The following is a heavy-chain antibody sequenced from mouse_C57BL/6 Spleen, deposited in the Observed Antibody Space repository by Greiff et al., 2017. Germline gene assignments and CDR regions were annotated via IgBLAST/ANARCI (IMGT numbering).Heavy chain of an antibody. V-gene: IGHV5-6*01. D-gene: IGHD2-4*01. J-gene: IGHJ1*03. CDR2: ISSGGSYT. CDR3: ARDYDWYFDV. CDR1: GFTFSSYG. Sequence: EVQRVESGGDLVKPGGSLKLSCAASGFTFSSYGMSWVRQTPDKRLEWVATISSGGSYTYYPDSVKGRFTISRDNAKNTLYLQMSSLKSEDTAMYYCARDYDWYFDVWGTGTTVTVSS.